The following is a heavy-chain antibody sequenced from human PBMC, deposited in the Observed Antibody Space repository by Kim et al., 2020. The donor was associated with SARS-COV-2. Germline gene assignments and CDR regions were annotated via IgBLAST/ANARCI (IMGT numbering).Heavy chain of an antibody. J-gene: IGHJ6*02. V-gene: IGHV3-30*02. Sequence: RFTISRDNSKDTLYLQMNSLRAEDTAVYYCAKDLYYYGSGSYYKGYGMDVWGQGTTVTVSS. CDR3: AKDLYYYGSGSYYKGYGMDV. D-gene: IGHD3-10*01.